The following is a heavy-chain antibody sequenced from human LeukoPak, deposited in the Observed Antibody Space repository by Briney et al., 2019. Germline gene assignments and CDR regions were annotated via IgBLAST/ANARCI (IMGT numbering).Heavy chain of an antibody. CDR2: ISSTSGYI. V-gene: IGHV3-21*01. CDR3: ARDSLGNSGSYYFDY. CDR1: GLSFSSYT. J-gene: IGHJ4*02. Sequence: GGSLRLSCAPSGLSFSSYTIHWVRQAPGKGLEWVSSISSTSGYIHYADSVKGRFSISRDNAKNLVHLEMDILRADDTAVYYCARDSLGNSGSYYFDYWGQGTLVTVSS. D-gene: IGHD1-26*01.